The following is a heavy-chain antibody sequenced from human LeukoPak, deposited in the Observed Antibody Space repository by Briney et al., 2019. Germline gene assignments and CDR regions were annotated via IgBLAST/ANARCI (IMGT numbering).Heavy chain of an antibody. CDR3: ARDPFDL. CDR1: GFTLSNYC. V-gene: IGHV3-7*01. Sequence: PGGSLRLSCEASGFTLSNYCMTWVRQAPGKGLEWVATIKQGGSDKYYVDSVKGRFTISGDNAKNSLLLEMNSLRVEDTAIYYCARDPFDLWGQGTRVTVSS. J-gene: IGHJ5*02. CDR2: IKQGGSDK.